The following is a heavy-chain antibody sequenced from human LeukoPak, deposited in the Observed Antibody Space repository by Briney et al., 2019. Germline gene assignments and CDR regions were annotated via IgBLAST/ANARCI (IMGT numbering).Heavy chain of an antibody. CDR1: GYTFTSYG. D-gene: IGHD3-10*01. CDR2: ISAYNGNT. V-gene: IGHV1-18*01. J-gene: IGHJ5*02. CDR3: ARDRGITVVRELVNWFDP. Sequence: ASVKVSCKASGYTFTSYGISWVRQAPGQGLEWMGWISAYNGNTNYAQKLQGRVTMTTDTSTSTAYMELRSLRSDDTAVYYCARDRGITVVRELVNWFDPWGQGTLVTVSS.